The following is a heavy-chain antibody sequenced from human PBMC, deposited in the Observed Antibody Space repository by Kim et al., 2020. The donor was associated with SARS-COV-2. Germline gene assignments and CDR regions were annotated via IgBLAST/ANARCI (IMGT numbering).Heavy chain of an antibody. D-gene: IGHD6-19*01. CDR3: ARHVGYSSGWYSYFDY. V-gene: IGHV5-51*01. CDR2: IYPGDSDT. J-gene: IGHJ4*02. CDR1: GYSFTSYW. Sequence: GESLKISCKGSGYSFTSYWIGWVRQMPGKGLEWMGIIYPGDSDTRYSPSFQGQVTISADKSISTAYLQWSSLKASDTAMYYCARHVGYSSGWYSYFDYWGQGTLVTVSS.